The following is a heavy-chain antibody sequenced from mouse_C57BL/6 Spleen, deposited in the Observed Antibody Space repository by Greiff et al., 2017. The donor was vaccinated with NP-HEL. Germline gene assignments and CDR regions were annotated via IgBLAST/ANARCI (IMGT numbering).Heavy chain of an antibody. V-gene: IGHV1-22*01. Sequence: EVQLQQSGPELVKPGASVKMSCKASGYTFTDYNMHWVKQSHGQSLEWIGYINPNNGGTSYNQKFKGKATLTVNKSSSTAYMALRSLTAEDSAVYYCARVVYSSYFDYRGQGTTLTVAS. J-gene: IGHJ2*01. CDR2: INPNNGGT. D-gene: IGHD2-1*01. CDR3: ARVVYSSYFDY. CDR1: GYTFTDYN.